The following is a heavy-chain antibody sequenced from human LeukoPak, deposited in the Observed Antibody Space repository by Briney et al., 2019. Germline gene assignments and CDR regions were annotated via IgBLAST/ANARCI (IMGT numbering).Heavy chain of an antibody. D-gene: IGHD3-10*01. V-gene: IGHV3-21*06. CDR1: GFMFNNYS. J-gene: IGHJ6*02. CDR2: ISRSSNFV. Sequence: PGGSLRLSCAASGFMFNNYSMNWVRQAPGKGLEWVSIISRSSNFVYYADSVKHRFTISRDNAKNSLYLQMNSLRAEDTAIYYCARASYGSGSPHWGQGTTVTVSS. CDR3: ARASYGSGSPH.